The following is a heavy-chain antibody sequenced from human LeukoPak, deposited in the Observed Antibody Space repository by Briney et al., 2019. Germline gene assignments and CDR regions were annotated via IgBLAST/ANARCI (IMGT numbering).Heavy chain of an antibody. J-gene: IGHJ4*02. Sequence: GASVTVSCKASGGTFSSYAISWVRQAPGQGLEWMGRIIPILGIANYAQKFQGRVTITADKSTSTAYMELSSLRSEDTAVYYCARVKIPETYDYWGQGTLVTVSS. V-gene: IGHV1-69*04. CDR2: IIPILGIA. CDR3: ARVKIPETYDY. D-gene: IGHD1-14*01. CDR1: GGTFSSYA.